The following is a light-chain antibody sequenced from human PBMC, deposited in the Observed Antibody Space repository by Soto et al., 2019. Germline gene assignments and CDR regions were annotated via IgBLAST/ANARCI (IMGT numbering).Light chain of an antibody. J-gene: IGKJ1*01. CDR3: QQYGSSPRT. CDR2: GAS. Sequence: EIVLTQSPGTLSLSPGERATLSCRASRSVSSSYLAWYQQKPGQAPRLLIYGASSRATGIPDRSSGSGSGTDFTLTISRLEPEDFAVYYCQQYGSSPRTFGQGTKVDIK. V-gene: IGKV3-20*01. CDR1: RSVSSSY.